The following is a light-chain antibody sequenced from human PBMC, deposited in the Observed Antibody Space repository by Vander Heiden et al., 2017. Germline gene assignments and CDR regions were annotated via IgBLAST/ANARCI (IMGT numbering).Light chain of an antibody. CDR1: SSNIGSNY. CDR2: SNN. Sequence: QSVLTQPPSASGTPGQRVTISCSGSSSNIGSNYVYWYQQRPGPAPNLLLYSNNRRLSGVPDRFSGSKSGTTASLAISGLPAEEEADYYCAAWDASLSGLVFGGGTKLTVL. CDR3: AAWDASLSGLV. V-gene: IGLV1-47*02. J-gene: IGLJ2*01.